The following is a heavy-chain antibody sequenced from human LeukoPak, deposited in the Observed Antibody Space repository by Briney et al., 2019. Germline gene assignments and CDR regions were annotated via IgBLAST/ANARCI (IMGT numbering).Heavy chain of an antibody. CDR1: GFSFSIYA. Sequence: GGSLRLSCAASGFSFSIYAMSWVRQAPGKGLEWVSAISGSGGSTYYADSVKGRFTISRDNSKNTLYLQMNSLRAEDTAVYYCAKDEARGGDPDIWGQGTMVTVSS. D-gene: IGHD2-21*02. CDR3: AKDEARGGDPDI. V-gene: IGHV3-23*01. J-gene: IGHJ3*02. CDR2: ISGSGGST.